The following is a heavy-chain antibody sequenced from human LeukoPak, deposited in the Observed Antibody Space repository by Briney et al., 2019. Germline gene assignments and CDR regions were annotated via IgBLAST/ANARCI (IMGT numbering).Heavy chain of an antibody. Sequence: PGRSLRLSCAASGFTFSSYGMHWVRQAPGKGLEWVAVISYDGSNKYYADSVKGRFTISRDNSKNTLYLQMNSLRAEDTAVYYCARGQTYYDFWSGYYRPPLFDPWGQGTLVTVSS. V-gene: IGHV3-30*03. CDR1: GFTFSSYG. CDR2: ISYDGSNK. J-gene: IGHJ5*02. D-gene: IGHD3-3*01. CDR3: ARGQTYYDFWSGYYRPPLFDP.